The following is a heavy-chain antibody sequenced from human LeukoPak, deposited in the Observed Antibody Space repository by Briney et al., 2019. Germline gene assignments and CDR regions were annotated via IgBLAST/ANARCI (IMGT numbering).Heavy chain of an antibody. D-gene: IGHD4-17*01. CDR2: ISYDGSNK. CDR3: ARGNDYGDYSHAFDI. V-gene: IGHV3-30-3*01. J-gene: IGHJ3*02. Sequence: PGGSLRLSCAASGFTFSSYAMHWVRQAPGKGLEWVAVISYDGSNKYYADSVKGRFTISRDNSKNTLYLQMNSLRAEDTAVYYCARGNDYGDYSHAFDIWGQGTMVTVSS. CDR1: GFTFSSYA.